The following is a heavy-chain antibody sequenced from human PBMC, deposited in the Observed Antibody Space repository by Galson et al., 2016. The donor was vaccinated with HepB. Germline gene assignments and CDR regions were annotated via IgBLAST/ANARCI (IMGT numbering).Heavy chain of an antibody. Sequence: SLRLSCATSGFTLTHYGMLWVRQAPGKGLEWVAVIWYDGSYKSYADSVEGRFTISRDISENTVYLQMNSLRAEDTAVSYCARGNYGDPFDYWGQGTLVTVSS. V-gene: IGHV3-33*01. CDR1: GFTLTHYG. CDR2: IWYDGSYK. D-gene: IGHD4-17*01. CDR3: ARGNYGDPFDY. J-gene: IGHJ4*02.